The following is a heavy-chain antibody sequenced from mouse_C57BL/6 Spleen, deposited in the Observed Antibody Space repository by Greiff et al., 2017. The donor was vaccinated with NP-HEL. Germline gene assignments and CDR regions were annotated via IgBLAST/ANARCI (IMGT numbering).Heavy chain of an antibody. CDR1: GFNIKNTY. D-gene: IGHD4-1*01. Sequence: VHVKQSVAELVRPGASVKLSCTASGFNIKNTYMHWVKQRPEQGLEWIGRIDPANGNTKYAPKFQGKATITADTSSNTAYLQLSSLTSEDTAIYYCARGDWDLGYYAMDYWGQGTSVTVSS. V-gene: IGHV14-3*01. CDR2: IDPANGNT. CDR3: ARGDWDLGYYAMDY. J-gene: IGHJ4*01.